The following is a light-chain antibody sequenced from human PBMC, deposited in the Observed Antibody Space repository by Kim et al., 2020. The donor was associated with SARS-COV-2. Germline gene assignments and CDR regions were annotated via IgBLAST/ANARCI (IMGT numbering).Light chain of an antibody. CDR1: SLRNYY. V-gene: IGLV3-19*01. Sequence: SSELTQDPAVSVALGQTVRITCQGDSLRNYYASWYQQKPGQAPVLVIYGKNNRPSGIPDRFSGSRSGNTASLTITGAQAGDEADYYCNSRDIRINLGVFG. CDR2: GKN. J-gene: IGLJ2*01. CDR3: NSRDIRINLGV.